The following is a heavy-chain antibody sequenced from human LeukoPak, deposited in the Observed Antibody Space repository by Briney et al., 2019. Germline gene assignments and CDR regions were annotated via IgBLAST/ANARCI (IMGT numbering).Heavy chain of an antibody. D-gene: IGHD2-2*01. CDR2: IYSGGST. J-gene: IGHJ4*02. CDR1: GFTVSSNY. V-gene: IGHV3-53*05. CDR3: GGCSSTSCYFLDY. Sequence: GGSLTLSCAASGFTVSSNYMSWVRQAPGKGLEWVSVIYSGGSTYYADSVKGRFTISRDNSKNTLYLQMNSLRAEDTAVYYCGGCSSTSCYFLDYWGQGTLVTVSS.